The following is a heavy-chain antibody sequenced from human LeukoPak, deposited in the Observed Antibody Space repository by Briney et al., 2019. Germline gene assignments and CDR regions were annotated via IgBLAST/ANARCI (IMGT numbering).Heavy chain of an antibody. CDR3: ARLAAQLRTEYFQH. CDR1: GGSISSSNW. V-gene: IGHV4-4*02. CDR2: IYHSGST. Sequence: SGTLSLTCAVSGGSISSSNWWSWVRQPPGKGLEWIGEIYHSGSTNYNPSLKSRVTISVDKSKNQFSLKLSSVTAADTAVYYCARLAAQLRTEYFQHWGQGTLVTVSS. D-gene: IGHD2-2*01. J-gene: IGHJ1*01.